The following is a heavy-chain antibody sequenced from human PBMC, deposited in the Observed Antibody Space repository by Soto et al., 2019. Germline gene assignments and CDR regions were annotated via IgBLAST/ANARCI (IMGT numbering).Heavy chain of an antibody. CDR1: GFTFSSYG. Sequence: PWGCLRLSCAASGFTFSSYGMHWVRQAPGKGLEWVAVIWYDGSNKYYADSVKGRVTISRDNSKNTLYLQMNSLRVEDTAVYYCVRDRFPGDLDVWGKGTTVTVSS. CDR3: VRDRFPGDLDV. J-gene: IGHJ6*04. CDR2: IWYDGSNK. V-gene: IGHV3-33*01.